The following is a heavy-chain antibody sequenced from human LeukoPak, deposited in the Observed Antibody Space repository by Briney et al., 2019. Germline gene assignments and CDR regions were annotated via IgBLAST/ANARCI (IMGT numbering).Heavy chain of an antibody. D-gene: IGHD3-16*01. CDR1: VMTLSGYW. CDR3: TRSLMD. J-gene: IGHJ4*02. CDR2: INFDGSDT. V-gene: IGHV3-74*01. Sequence: GGALRLSCASCVMTLSGYWMHEVGQAPGKGLVWVSRINFDGSDTSYADFVKGRFTISRDNAKNTLFLQMNSLRAEDTAVYYCTRSLMDWGQGIRVTVSS.